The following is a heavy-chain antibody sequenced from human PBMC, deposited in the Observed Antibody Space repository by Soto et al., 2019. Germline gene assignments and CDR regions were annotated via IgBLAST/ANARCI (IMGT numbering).Heavy chain of an antibody. CDR1: GFTVSSNY. J-gene: IGHJ3*02. CDR3: ARARKIEDCSGGSCYSSRDAFDI. CDR2: IYSGGST. Sequence: GGSLRLSCAASGFTVSSNYMSWVRQAPGKGLEWVSVIYSGGSTYYADSVKGRFTISRDNSKNTLYLQMNSLRAEDTAVYYCARARKIEDCSGGSCYSSRDAFDIWGQGTMVTVSS. D-gene: IGHD2-15*01. V-gene: IGHV3-66*01.